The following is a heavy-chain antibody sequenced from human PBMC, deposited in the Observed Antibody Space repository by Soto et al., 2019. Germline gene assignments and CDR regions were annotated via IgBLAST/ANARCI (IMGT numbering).Heavy chain of an antibody. D-gene: IGHD1-26*01. J-gene: IGHJ4*02. CDR1: GGSISSYY. V-gene: IGHV4-59*01. CDR3: ARSSGSYYFYY. Sequence: QVQLQESGPGLVKPSETLSLICTVSGGSISSYYWSWIRQPPGKGLEWIGYIYYSGSANYNPSLKSRVTISVDTSKNQFSLKLSSVTAADTAVYYCARSSGSYYFYYWGQGTLVTVSS. CDR2: IYYSGSA.